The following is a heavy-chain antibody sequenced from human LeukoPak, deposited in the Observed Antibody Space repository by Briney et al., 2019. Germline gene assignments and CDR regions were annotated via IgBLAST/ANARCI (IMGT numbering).Heavy chain of an antibody. D-gene: IGHD4-11*01. CDR3: ARAPPKVTTRGFRVYYYYYYMDV. CDR1: GFTFSTYW. Sequence: PGGSLRLSCAASGFTFSTYWMSWVRQAPGKGLEWLANIQQDGSEKYYVDSVKGRFTISRDNAKNSLYLQMNSLRAEDTAVYYCARAPPKVTTRGFRVYYYYYYMDVWGKGTTVTVSS. CDR2: IQQDGSEK. J-gene: IGHJ6*03. V-gene: IGHV3-7*01.